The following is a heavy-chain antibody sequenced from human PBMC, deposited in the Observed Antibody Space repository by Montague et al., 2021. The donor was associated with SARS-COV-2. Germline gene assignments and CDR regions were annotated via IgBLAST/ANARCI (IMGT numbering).Heavy chain of an antibody. V-gene: IGHV2-70*11. CDR2: IDWDDDK. CDR3: ARISYGSEMGFDX. J-gene: IGHJ4*02. D-gene: IGHD3-10*01. Sequence: PALVKPTQTLTLTCTFSGFSPSTSGMCVSWIRQPPGKALEWLARIDWDDDKYYSTSLKTRLTISKDTSKNQVVLTMTNMDPVDTATYYCARISYGSEMGFDXWGQGTLVSVSS. CDR1: GFSPSTSGMC.